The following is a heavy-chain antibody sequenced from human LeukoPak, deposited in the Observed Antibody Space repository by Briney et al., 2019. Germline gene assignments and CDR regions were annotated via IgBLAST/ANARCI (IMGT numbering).Heavy chain of an antibody. CDR3: ARGKSGSYLDC. V-gene: IGHV3-30-3*01. Sequence: PGGSLRLSCAASGFAFSSYTMHWVRQAPGKGLEWVAVISYDGSNKYYADSVKGRFTTSRDNSKSTLYLQMNSLRPEDTAVYYCARGKSGSYLDCWGQGTLVTVSS. D-gene: IGHD1-26*01. CDR2: ISYDGSNK. J-gene: IGHJ4*02. CDR1: GFAFSSYT.